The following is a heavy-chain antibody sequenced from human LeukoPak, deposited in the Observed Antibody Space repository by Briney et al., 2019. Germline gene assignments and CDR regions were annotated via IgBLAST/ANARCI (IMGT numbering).Heavy chain of an antibody. CDR2: IYHSGTT. CDR3: ARHTSHTIGTGDFDY. Sequence: SETLSLTCTVSGGSISSSSYYWGWIRQPPGKGLEWIGSIYHSGTTYYNPSRKSRVTISVDTAKNQFSLELSSVTAADTAVYYCARHTSHTIGTGDFDYWGQGTLVTVSS. V-gene: IGHV4-39*01. CDR1: GGSISSSSYY. D-gene: IGHD1-1*01. J-gene: IGHJ4*02.